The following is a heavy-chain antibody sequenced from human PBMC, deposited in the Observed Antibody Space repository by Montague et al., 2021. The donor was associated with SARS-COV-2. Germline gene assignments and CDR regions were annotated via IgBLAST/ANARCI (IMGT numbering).Heavy chain of an antibody. Sequence: SETLSLTCTVSGGSISNYYWSWIRQPAGKGLEWIGRIYSGGSTNYNPSLKGRISMSVDTSKNQFSLKLSSVTAADTAIYYCARDYSHCSGGSCVFDYWGQGTLVTVSP. CDR2: IYSGGST. V-gene: IGHV4-4*07. J-gene: IGHJ4*02. CDR1: GGSISNYY. D-gene: IGHD2-15*01. CDR3: ARDYSHCSGGSCVFDY.